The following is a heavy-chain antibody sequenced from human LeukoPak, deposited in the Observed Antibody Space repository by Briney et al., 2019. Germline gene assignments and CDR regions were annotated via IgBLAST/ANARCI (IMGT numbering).Heavy chain of an antibody. D-gene: IGHD5-18*01. J-gene: IGHJ4*02. Sequence: GGSLRLSCAASGFSLSGYWMTRVRQAPGKGLEWVARLHADGVEQNYVDSVTGRFTMSRDNAKNSLDLQMNSLRVEDTAVYYCARGGYSFDYLGQGTLVVVST. CDR3: ARGGYSFDY. V-gene: IGHV3-7*01. CDR2: LHADGVEQ. CDR1: GFSLSGYW.